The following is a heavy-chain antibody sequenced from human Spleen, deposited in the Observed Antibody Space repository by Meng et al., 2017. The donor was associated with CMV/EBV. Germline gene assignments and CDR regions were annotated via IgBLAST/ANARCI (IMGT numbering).Heavy chain of an antibody. CDR2: ISSSSRDI. CDR1: GVTFSHYS. Sequence: GESLKISCAASGVTFSHYSISWVRQAPGKGLEWVSYISSSSRDIYYADSVKGRFTISRDNAKDSLSLEMNSLRAEDTAVYYCARDYCSSTSCSPTYFYGMDVWGQGTTVTVSS. CDR3: ARDYCSSTSCSPTYFYGMDV. V-gene: IGHV3-21*05. D-gene: IGHD2-2*01. J-gene: IGHJ6*02.